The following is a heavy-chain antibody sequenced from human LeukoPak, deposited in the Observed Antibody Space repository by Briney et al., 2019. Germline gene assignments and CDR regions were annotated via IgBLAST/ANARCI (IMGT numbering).Heavy chain of an antibody. V-gene: IGHV3-23*01. D-gene: IGHD3-16*01. CDR2: ISGNGINT. J-gene: IGHJ4*02. Sequence: GGSLRLSCATPGFTFNIYAMNWVRQAPGKGLEWVSIISGNGINTYYADSVKGRFTISRDDSKNTLYPQMNSLRVDDTAIYYCARGVSDWGQGTLVTVAS. CDR3: ARGVSD. CDR1: GFTFNIYA.